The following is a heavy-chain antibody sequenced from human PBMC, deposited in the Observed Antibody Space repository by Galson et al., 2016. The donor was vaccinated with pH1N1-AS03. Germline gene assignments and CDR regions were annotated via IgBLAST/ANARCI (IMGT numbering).Heavy chain of an antibody. J-gene: IGHJ4*02. CDR3: AKFRGGHYPQYYFDY. CDR2: LGGSGSST. V-gene: IGHV3-23*01. Sequence: LRLSCAASGFTFSTYAMGWVHQAPGKGLEWVSALGGSGSSTFYADSVKGRFTVSRDNSKNTLYLQLNSLRAEDTAVCSCAKFRGGHYPQYYFDYWGQGALVTVSS. CDR1: GFTFSTYA. D-gene: IGHD2-15*01.